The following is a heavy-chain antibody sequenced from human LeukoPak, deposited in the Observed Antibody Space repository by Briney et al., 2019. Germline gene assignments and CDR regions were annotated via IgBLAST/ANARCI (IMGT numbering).Heavy chain of an antibody. CDR2: IIPIFGTA. J-gene: IGHJ4*02. CDR1: GGTFSSYA. D-gene: IGHD5-18*01. V-gene: IGHV1-69*05. Sequence: GASVKVSCKASGGTFSSYAISWVRQAPGQGLEWMGRIIPIFGTANYAQKFQGRVTITTDESTSTAYMELSSLRSEDTAVYYCARERDTAMVVFDYWGQGTLVTVSS. CDR3: ARERDTAMVVFDY.